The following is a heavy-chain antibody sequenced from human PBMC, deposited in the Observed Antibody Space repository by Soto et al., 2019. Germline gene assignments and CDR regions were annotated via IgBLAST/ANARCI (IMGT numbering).Heavy chain of an antibody. J-gene: IGHJ5*02. Sequence: PSERLSLTCTASSDSVSSGNDYWGWIRQPPGKGLGWIGYMYYSGSTNYNPSLKSRVTLSVDTSKNQFSLRLTSVTAADTAVYYCAGRIDYYDSSGYYYDWFDPWGQGTLVTVSS. CDR2: MYYSGST. CDR1: SDSVSSGNDY. CDR3: AGRIDYYDSSGYYYDWFDP. D-gene: IGHD3-22*01. V-gene: IGHV4-61*01.